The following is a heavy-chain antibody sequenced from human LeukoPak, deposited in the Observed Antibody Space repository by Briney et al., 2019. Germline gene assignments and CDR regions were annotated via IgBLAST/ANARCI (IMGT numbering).Heavy chain of an antibody. Sequence: PGGSLRLSCAASGFTVSSNYMSWVRQAPGKGLEWVSVIYSGGSTYYADSVKGRFTISRDNSKNTLYLQMNSLRAEDTAVYYCAKDRLRSGYTHFDYWGQGTLVTVSS. V-gene: IGHV3-53*01. CDR3: AKDRLRSGYTHFDY. CDR2: IYSGGST. J-gene: IGHJ4*02. CDR1: GFTVSSNY. D-gene: IGHD3-3*01.